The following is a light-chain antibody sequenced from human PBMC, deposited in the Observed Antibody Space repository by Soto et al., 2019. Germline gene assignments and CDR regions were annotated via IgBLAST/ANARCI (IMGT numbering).Light chain of an antibody. CDR3: SSYTSSLTVRAV. CDR2: DVS. CDR1: SSDVGGYNY. V-gene: IGLV2-14*01. J-gene: IGLJ1*01. Sequence: QSALTQPASVSGSPGQSITISCTGTSSDVGGYNYVSWYQQHPGKAPKLMIYDVSNRPSGVSNRFSGSKSGNTASLTISGLQAEDEADYYCSSYTSSLTVRAVFGTGTKVTVL.